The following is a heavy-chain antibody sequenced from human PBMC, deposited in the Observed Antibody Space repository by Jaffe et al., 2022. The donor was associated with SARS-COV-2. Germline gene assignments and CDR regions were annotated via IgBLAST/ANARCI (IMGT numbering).Heavy chain of an antibody. CDR1: GFTFSSYW. Sequence: EVQLVESGGGLVQPGGSLRLSCAASGFTFSSYWMSWVRQAPGKGLEWVANIKQDGSEKYYVDSVKGRFTISRDNAKNSLYLQMNSLRAEDTAVYYCASRIFGAVAGPRGRRYFDLWGRGTLVTVSS. V-gene: IGHV3-7*03. D-gene: IGHD6-19*01. CDR3: ASRIFGAVAGPRGRRYFDL. J-gene: IGHJ2*01. CDR2: IKQDGSEK.